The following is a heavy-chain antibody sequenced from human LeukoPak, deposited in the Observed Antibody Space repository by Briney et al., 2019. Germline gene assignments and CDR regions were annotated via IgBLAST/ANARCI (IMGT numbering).Heavy chain of an antibody. CDR3: ARDWVYKIDY. J-gene: IGHJ4*02. V-gene: IGHV3-74*01. CDR2: ISHDGII. D-gene: IGHD5-24*01. CDR1: GFTFSSYV. Sequence: GGSLRLSCETAGFTFSSYVMHWVRRTPGKGLVWVSRISHDGIISYADSVKGRFTISRDNAKNTLILQMNSLRVEDTAVYYCARDWVYKIDYWGRGTLITVSS.